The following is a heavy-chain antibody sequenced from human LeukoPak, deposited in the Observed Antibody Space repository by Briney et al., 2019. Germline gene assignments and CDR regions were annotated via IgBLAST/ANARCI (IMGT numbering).Heavy chain of an antibody. CDR1: GFTFSSYA. D-gene: IGHD6-19*01. CDR2: ISGSGGST. Sequence: PGGSLRLSCAASGFTFSSYAMSWVRQAPGKGLEWVSAISGSGGSTYYADSVKGRFTISRDNSKNTLYLQMNSLRAEDTAVYYCATQEGIAVAGTCFQHWGQGTLVTVSS. V-gene: IGHV3-23*01. J-gene: IGHJ1*01. CDR3: ATQEGIAVAGTCFQH.